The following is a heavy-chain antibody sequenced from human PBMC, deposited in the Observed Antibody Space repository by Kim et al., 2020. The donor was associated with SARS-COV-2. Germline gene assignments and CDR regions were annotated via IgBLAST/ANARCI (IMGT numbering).Heavy chain of an antibody. V-gene: IGHV1-18*01. CDR2: ISAYNGNT. Sequence: ASVKVSCKASGYTFTSYGISWVRQAPGQGLEWMGWISAYNGNTNYAQKLQGRVTMTTDTSTSTAYMELRSLRSDDTAVYYCARNHYDILTGYFRARGGYDYWGQGTLVTVSS. J-gene: IGHJ4*02. D-gene: IGHD3-9*01. CDR1: GYTFTSYG. CDR3: ARNHYDILTGYFRARGGYDY.